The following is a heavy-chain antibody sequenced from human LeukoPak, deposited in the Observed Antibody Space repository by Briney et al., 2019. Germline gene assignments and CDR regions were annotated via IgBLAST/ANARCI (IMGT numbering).Heavy chain of an antibody. D-gene: IGHD6-13*01. Sequence: GGSPRLSCAASGFTFSTYAMGWVRQAPGKGLEWVSAITGSGGRTYYADSVKGRFTISRDNARNTLFLQMNSLRAEDTAVYYCARDPYSSSSGSGDYWGQGTLVTVSS. CDR3: ARDPYSSSSGSGDY. V-gene: IGHV3-23*01. CDR2: ITGSGGRT. CDR1: GFTFSTYA. J-gene: IGHJ4*02.